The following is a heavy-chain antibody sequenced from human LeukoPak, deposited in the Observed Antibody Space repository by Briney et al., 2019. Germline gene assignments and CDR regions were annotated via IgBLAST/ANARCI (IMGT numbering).Heavy chain of an antibody. CDR1: GGSISSYY. Sequence: SETLSLTCTVSGGSISSYYWSWIRQPPGKGLEWIGYIYYSGSTNYNPSLKSRVTISVDTSKNQFSLQLNSVTPEDTAVYYCARDGTDRSSSWWYYFDYWGQGTLVTVSS. D-gene: IGHD6-13*01. CDR2: IYYSGST. V-gene: IGHV4-59*12. J-gene: IGHJ4*02. CDR3: ARDGTDRSSSWWYYFDY.